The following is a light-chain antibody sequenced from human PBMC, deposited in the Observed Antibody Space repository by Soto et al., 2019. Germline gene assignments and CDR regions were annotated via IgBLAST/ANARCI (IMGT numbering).Light chain of an antibody. Sequence: QSALTQPASVSGSPGQSITISCTGTSSDVGSYNLVSWYQQHPDKAPKLMIYEGSKRPSGDSNRFSGSKSGNTASLTISGLQAEDEADYYCCSYAGSSTWVFGGGTKLTVL. J-gene: IGLJ3*02. CDR3: CSYAGSSTWV. V-gene: IGLV2-23*01. CDR2: EGS. CDR1: SSDVGSYNL.